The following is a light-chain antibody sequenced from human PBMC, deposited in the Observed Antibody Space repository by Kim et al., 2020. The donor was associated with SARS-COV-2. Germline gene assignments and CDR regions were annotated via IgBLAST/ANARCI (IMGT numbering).Light chain of an antibody. CDR1: QSVSSW. J-gene: IGKJ2*01. CDR3: QQYDSHPYT. CDR2: KAS. Sequence: DIQMTQSPSTLSASVGDRVTINCRASQSVSSWLAWYQQKPGKAPKLLIYKASTLEGGVPSRFSGRGSGTEFTLTINSLQPDDFATYSCQQYDSHPYTFGQGTKLEI. V-gene: IGKV1-5*03.